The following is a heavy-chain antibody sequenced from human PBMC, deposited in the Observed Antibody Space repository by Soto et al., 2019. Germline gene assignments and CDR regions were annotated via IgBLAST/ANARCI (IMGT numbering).Heavy chain of an antibody. CDR1: GYTFPSYY. CDR2: INPSGGST. J-gene: IGHJ6*02. D-gene: IGHD5-12*01. CDR3: ARDLRDGYNPYYYYYYGMDV. Sequence: ASRKVWCKSSGYTFPSYYMHCVRQAPGQGLEWMGIINPSGGSTSYAQKFQGRVTMTRDTSTSTVYMELSSLRSEDTAVYYCARDLRDGYNPYYYYYYGMDVWGQGTTVTVSS. V-gene: IGHV1-46*01.